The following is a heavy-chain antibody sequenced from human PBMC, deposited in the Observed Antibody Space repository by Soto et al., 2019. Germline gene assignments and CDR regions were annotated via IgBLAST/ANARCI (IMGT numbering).Heavy chain of an antibody. V-gene: IGHV1-3*01. CDR1: GYTFTSYA. J-gene: IGHJ6*02. CDR3: AREPGPPHYYYGMDV. CDR2: INAGNGNK. Sequence: QVQLVQSGAEVKKPGASVKVSCKASGYTFTSYAMHWVRQAPGQRLEWMGWINAGNGNKKYSQKFQGRVTITRDTSASTAYIELSSLRSEDTAVYYCAREPGPPHYYYGMDVWGQGTTVTVSS.